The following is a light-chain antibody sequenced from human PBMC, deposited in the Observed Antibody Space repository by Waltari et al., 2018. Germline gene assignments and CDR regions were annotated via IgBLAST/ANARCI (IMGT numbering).Light chain of an antibody. CDR1: ISNIGNHG. J-gene: IGLJ3*02. CDR3: AAWDDSLNGRV. CDR2: YDD. Sequence: QSVLTQPPSVSDAHRQRVTISCSGSISNIGNHGVNWYQQVPGKAPKLLIYYDDLLPSGVSDRFSGSKSGTSASLAISGLQFEDEAEYFCAAWDDSLNGRVFGGGTKLTVL. V-gene: IGLV1-36*01.